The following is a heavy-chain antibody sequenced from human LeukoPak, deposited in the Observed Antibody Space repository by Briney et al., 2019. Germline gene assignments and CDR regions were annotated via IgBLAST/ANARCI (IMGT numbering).Heavy chain of an antibody. Sequence: SETLSLTCTVSGGSLSSSSYYWGWIRQPPGKGLEWIGGIYYSGSTYYNPSLKSRVTISVDTSKNQFSLKLSSVTAADTAVYYCARSSYQLIYGEKNNWFDPWGQGTLVTVSS. CDR2: IYYSGST. CDR3: ARSSYQLIYGEKNNWFDP. V-gene: IGHV4-39*01. CDR1: GGSLSSSSYY. J-gene: IGHJ5*02. D-gene: IGHD2-2*02.